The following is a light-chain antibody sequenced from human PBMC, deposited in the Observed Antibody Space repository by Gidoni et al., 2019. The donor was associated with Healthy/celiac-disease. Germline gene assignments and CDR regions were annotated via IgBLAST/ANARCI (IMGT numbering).Light chain of an antibody. V-gene: IGKV4-1*01. CDR3: QKYYSTPIT. Sequence: DIVMTQSPDSLAVSLGERATINCNSSQSVLYSSNNKNYLAWYQQKPGQPPKLLIYWASTRESGVPDRFSGSGSGTDFTLTISSLQAEDVAVYYCQKYYSTPITFGQGTRLEIK. CDR2: WAS. J-gene: IGKJ5*01. CDR1: QSVLYSSNNKNY.